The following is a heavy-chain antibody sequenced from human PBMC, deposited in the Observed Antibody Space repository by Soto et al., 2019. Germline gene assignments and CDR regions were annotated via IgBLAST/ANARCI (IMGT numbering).Heavy chain of an antibody. D-gene: IGHD3-10*01. V-gene: IGHV1-24*01. CDR2: FDPEDGET. J-gene: IGHJ1*01. CDR3: ATGDPISMVRGVLITWAV. CDR1: GYTLTELS. Sequence: ASVKVSCKVSGYTLTELSMHWVRQAPGKGLEWMGGFDPEDGETIYAQKFQGRVTMTEDTSTDTAYMELSSLRSEDTAVYYCATGDPISMVRGVLITWAVWGQRTLVTVSS.